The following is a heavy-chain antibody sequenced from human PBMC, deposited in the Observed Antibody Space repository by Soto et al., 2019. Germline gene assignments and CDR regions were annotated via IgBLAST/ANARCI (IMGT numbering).Heavy chain of an antibody. CDR1: GFSLSSYG. J-gene: IGHJ3*02. V-gene: IGHV3-30*18. Sequence: GGSLGLSCAASGFSLSSYGMHWVRQAPGKGLEWVAVISYDGSNKYYADSVKGRFTISRDNSKNTLYLQMNSLRAEDTAVYYCAKDYYSMIVVVPDAFDIWGQGTMVTVSS. D-gene: IGHD3-22*01. CDR3: AKDYYSMIVVVPDAFDI. CDR2: ISYDGSNK.